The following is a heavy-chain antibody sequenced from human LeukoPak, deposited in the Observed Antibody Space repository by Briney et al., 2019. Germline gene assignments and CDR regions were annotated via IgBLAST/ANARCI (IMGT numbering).Heavy chain of an antibody. CDR2: IYTSGST. D-gene: IGHD6-19*01. CDR1: GGSISSYY. V-gene: IGHV4-4*07. J-gene: IGHJ3*02. Sequence: PSETLSLTCTVSGGSISSYYWSWIRQPAGKGLEWIGRIYTSGSTNYNPSLKSRVTMSVDTFKNQFSLKLSSVTAADTAVYYCARVGWQWLSKGAFDIWGQGTMVTVSS. CDR3: ARVGWQWLSKGAFDI.